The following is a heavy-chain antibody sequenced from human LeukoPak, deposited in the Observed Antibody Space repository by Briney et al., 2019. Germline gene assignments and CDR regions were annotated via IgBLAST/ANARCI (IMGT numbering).Heavy chain of an antibody. D-gene: IGHD1-20*01. J-gene: IGHJ4*02. CDR2: IKEDGSEK. CDR1: GFTFSTYW. Sequence: GGSLRLSCAASGFTFSTYWMMWSRQAPGKGLEWVANIKEDGSEKYYVDSVKSRFTISRDGAKNSLYLQMNSLRAEDTAVYYCARGLTVKDYWGQGTLVTVSS. V-gene: IGHV3-7*01. CDR3: ARGLTVKDY.